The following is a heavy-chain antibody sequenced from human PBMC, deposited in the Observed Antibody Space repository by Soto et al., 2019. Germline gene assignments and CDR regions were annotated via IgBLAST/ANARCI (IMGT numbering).Heavy chain of an antibody. CDR1: ALTFGDYA. CDR3: TRVPISQRLFDY. V-gene: IGHV3-49*04. D-gene: IGHD2-2*01. Sequence: GGSLRLSCKASALTFGDYAISWVRQAPGKGLEWVGVTRSKAQGGTAQDAASVKGRFIILRDDSKSIAYLRMNSLKTEAAAVYYCTRVPISQRLFDYWGKGTLGTVAS. CDR2: TRSKAQGGTA. J-gene: IGHJ4*02.